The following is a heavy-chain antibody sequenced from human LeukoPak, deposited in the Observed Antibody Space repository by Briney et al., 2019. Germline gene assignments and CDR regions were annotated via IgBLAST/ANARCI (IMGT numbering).Heavy chain of an antibody. J-gene: IGHJ4*02. Sequence: PSETLSLTCTVSGVSISSGSYYWSWIRQYPGKGLEWIGYIYYSGSTYYNPSLKSRVTISLDTSRNQFSLKLSSVTAADTAVYYCARDRYALTFDYWGQGTLVTVSS. CDR1: GVSISSGSYY. CDR2: IYYSGST. CDR3: ARDRYALTFDY. D-gene: IGHD3-16*01. V-gene: IGHV4-31*03.